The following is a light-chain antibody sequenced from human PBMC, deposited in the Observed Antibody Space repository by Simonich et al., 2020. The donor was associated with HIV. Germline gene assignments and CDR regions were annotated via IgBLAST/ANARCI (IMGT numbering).Light chain of an antibody. V-gene: IGKV1D-13*01. CDR1: QDIRSA. CDR3: QQNDDLPLT. CDR2: DAS. Sequence: AIQLTQSPSSLSASVGDRVTITCRTSQDIRSALAWYQQKPGKTPRVLIYDASRLESGVPSRFSGSGSGTDFTLTISSLQAEDIATYYCQQNDDLPLTFGGGTKVEIK. J-gene: IGKJ4*01.